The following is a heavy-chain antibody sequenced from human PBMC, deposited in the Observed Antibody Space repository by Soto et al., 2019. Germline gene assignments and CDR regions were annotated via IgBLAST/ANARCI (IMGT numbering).Heavy chain of an antibody. D-gene: IGHD1-26*01. CDR2: IYYSGST. V-gene: IGHV4-30-4*01. CDR3: ASSKGGSYFDY. J-gene: IGHJ4*02. Sequence: QVQLQESGPGLVKPSQTLSLTCTVSGGSISSGDYYWSWIRQPPGKGLEWIGYIYYSGSTYYNPSPKRRLTLSLXPSKNQFSLKLSSVTAADTAVYYCASSKGGSYFDYWGQGTLVTVSS. CDR1: GGSISSGDYY.